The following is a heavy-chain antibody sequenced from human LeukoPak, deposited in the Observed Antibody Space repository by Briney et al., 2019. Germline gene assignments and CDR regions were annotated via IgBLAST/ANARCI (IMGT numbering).Heavy chain of an antibody. CDR2: IYYSGST. CDR3: ARDRLLWFGELLTFDY. V-gene: IGHV4-59*01. J-gene: IGHJ4*02. CDR1: GGSISSYY. Sequence: SETLSLTCTVSGGSISSYYWSWIRQPPGKGLEWIGYIYYSGSTNYNPSLKGRVTISVDTSKNQFSLKLSSVTAANTAVYYCARDRLLWFGELLTFDYWGQGTLVTVSS. D-gene: IGHD3-10*01.